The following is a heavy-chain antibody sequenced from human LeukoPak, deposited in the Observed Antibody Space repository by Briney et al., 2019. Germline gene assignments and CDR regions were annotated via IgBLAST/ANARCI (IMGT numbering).Heavy chain of an antibody. Sequence: GASVKVSCKASGYTFTSYGISWVRQAPGQGLEWMGWISAYNGNTNYAQKLQGRVTMTTDTSTSTAYMELRSLRSDDTAVYYCARDRDDILTGYYMAAYFDYWGQGTLVTVSS. CDR3: ARDRDDILTGYYMAAYFDY. D-gene: IGHD3-9*01. CDR2: ISAYNGNT. V-gene: IGHV1-18*01. CDR1: GYTFTSYG. J-gene: IGHJ4*02.